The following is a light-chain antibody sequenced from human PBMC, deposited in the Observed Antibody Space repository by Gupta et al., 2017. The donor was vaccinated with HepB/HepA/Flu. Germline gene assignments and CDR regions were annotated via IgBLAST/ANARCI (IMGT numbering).Light chain of an antibody. CDR2: DNN. J-gene: IGLJ2*01. CDR3: ETWDSSLSVVL. CDR1: SSNIGNNY. Sequence: QSVLTQPPSVSAAPGQKVTISCSGSSSNIGNNYVSWYQQLPGTAPKLPIYDNNKRPSGIPARFSGSKSGTSATLGITGLQTGDEADYYCETWDSSLSVVLFGGGTKLTVL. V-gene: IGLV1-51*01.